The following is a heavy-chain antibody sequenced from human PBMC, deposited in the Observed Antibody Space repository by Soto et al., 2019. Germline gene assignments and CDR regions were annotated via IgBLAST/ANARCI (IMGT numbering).Heavy chain of an antibody. CDR1: GFTFNDYY. CDR3: AIVREYYVSSGNYCLDG. Sequence: QVQLVESGGGLVKPGGSLRLSCAASGFTFNDYYMSWIRQTPGQGLEWVSYISTRSRYIDYADSVKGLFTISRDDAKNSVDLKMIILRAEDTAVDFCAIVREYYVSSGNYCLDGWGQGPLVTVSS. D-gene: IGHD3-22*01. J-gene: IGHJ4*02. CDR2: ISTRSRYI. V-gene: IGHV3-11*05.